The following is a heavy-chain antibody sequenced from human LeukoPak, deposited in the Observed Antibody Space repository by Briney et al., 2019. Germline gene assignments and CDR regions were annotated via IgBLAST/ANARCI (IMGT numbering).Heavy chain of an antibody. J-gene: IGHJ5*02. Sequence: EASVKVSCKASGYTFTGYYMHWVRQAPGQGLEWMGWINPNSGGTNYAQKFQGRVTMTRDTSISTAYMELSRLRSDDTAVYYCARTYYDFWSGSSNWFDPWGQGTLVTVSS. CDR3: ARTYYDFWSGSSNWFDP. D-gene: IGHD3-3*01. CDR1: GYTFTGYY. CDR2: INPNSGGT. V-gene: IGHV1-2*02.